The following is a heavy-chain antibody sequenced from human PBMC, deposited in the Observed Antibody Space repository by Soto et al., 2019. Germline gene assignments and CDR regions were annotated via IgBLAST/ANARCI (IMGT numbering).Heavy chain of an antibody. V-gene: IGHV1-69*12. CDR3: ARDPLDVEMATVSRSYFDL. J-gene: IGHJ2*01. CDR1: GGTFSSYA. Sequence: QVQLVQSGAEVKKPGSSVKVSCKASGGTFSSYAISWVRQAPGQGLEWMGGIIPIFGTANYAQKFQGRVTITADESTSTAYMELSSLRSEDTAVYYCARDPLDVEMATVSRSYFDLWGRGTLVTVSS. CDR2: IIPIFGTA. D-gene: IGHD4-4*01.